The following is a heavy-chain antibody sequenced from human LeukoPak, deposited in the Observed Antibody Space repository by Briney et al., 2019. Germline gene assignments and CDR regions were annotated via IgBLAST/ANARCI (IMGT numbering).Heavy chain of an antibody. CDR3: ARVLRVDTARVEEYYFDY. Sequence: SVKVSCKASGGTFSSYAISWVRQAPGQGLEWMGGIIPIFGTANYAQKFQGRVTITADESTRTAYMELSSLRSEDTAVYYCARVLRVDTARVEEYYFDYWGQGTLVTVSS. CDR2: IIPIFGTA. CDR1: GGTFSSYA. V-gene: IGHV1-69*13. D-gene: IGHD5-18*01. J-gene: IGHJ4*02.